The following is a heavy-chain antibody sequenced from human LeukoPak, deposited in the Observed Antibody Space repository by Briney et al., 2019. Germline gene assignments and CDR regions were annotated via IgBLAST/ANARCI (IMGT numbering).Heavy chain of an antibody. CDR2: IYYSGST. J-gene: IGHJ4*02. Sequence: SETLSLTCTASGGSISSGGYYWSWIRQHPGKGLEWIGYIYYSGSTYYNPSLKSRVTISVDMSKNQFSLKLSSVTAADTAVYYCARDVEAERGGYYFDYWGQGTLVTVSS. D-gene: IGHD5-24*01. CDR3: ARDVEAERGGYYFDY. V-gene: IGHV4-31*03. CDR1: GGSISSGGYY.